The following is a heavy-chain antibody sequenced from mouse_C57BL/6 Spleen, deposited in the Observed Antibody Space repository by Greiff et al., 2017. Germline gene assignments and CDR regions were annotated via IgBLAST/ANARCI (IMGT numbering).Heavy chain of an antibody. Sequence: VKLQESGPGLVQPSQSLSITCTVSGFSLTSYGVHWVRQSPGTGLEWLGVIWRGGSTDYNAAFMSRLSITKDNSKSQVFFKMNSLQADDTAIYYCAKYYYGSSSYAMDYWGQGTSVTVSS. V-gene: IGHV2-5*01. CDR1: GFSLTSYG. D-gene: IGHD1-1*01. J-gene: IGHJ4*01. CDR3: AKYYYGSSSYAMDY. CDR2: IWRGGST.